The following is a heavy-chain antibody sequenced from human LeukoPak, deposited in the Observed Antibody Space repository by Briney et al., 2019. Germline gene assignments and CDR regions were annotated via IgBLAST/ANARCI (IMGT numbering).Heavy chain of an antibody. J-gene: IGHJ6*02. CDR2: IKQEGSEK. CDR3: VRLRGYYYGMDV. V-gene: IGHV3-7*01. CDR1: GSTFCSFW. D-gene: IGHD3-10*01. Sequence: GGSLSFSCAAPGSTFCSFWTTWVRHAPGQGLEWVANIKQEGSEKYYVDSVKGRFTISRDNAKNSLYLQMNSLRAEDTAVYYCVRLRGYYYGMDVWGQGTTVTVSS.